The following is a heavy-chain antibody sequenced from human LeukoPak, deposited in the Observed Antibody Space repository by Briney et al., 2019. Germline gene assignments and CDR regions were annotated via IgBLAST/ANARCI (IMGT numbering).Heavy chain of an antibody. V-gene: IGHV4-59*08. CDR2: IYYSGST. CDR1: GGSISSYY. J-gene: IGHJ6*02. Sequence: PSETLSLTCTVSGGSISSYYWSWIRQPPGKGLEWIGYIYYSGSTNYNPSLKSRVTISVDTSKNQFSLKLSSVTAADTAVYYCARHPYYYGMDVWGQGTTVTVSS. CDR3: ARHPYYYGMDV.